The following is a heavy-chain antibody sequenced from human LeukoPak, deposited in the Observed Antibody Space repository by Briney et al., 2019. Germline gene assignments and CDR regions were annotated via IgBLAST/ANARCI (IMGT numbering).Heavy chain of an antibody. CDR3: ARGVAYFDAFDI. CDR2: INPNSGGT. Sequence: ASVKVSCKASGYTFTGYYMHWVRQAPGQGPEWMGWINPNSGGTNYAQKFQGRVTMTRDTSISTAYMELSRLRSDDTAVYYCARGVAYFDAFDIWGQGTMVTVSS. CDR1: GYTFTGYY. J-gene: IGHJ3*02. V-gene: IGHV1-2*02. D-gene: IGHD2/OR15-2a*01.